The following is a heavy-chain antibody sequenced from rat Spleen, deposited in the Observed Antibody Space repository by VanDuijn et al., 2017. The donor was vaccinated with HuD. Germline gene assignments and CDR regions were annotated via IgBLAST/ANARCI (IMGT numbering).Heavy chain of an antibody. V-gene: IGHV5-7*01. CDR1: GFTLSDYY. CDR2: INYDGSST. CDR3: ARSVFDY. J-gene: IGHJ2*01. Sequence: EVQLVESGGGLVQPGRSLKLSCAASGFTLSDYYMAWVRQAPTKGLEWVATINYDGSSTYYRDSVKGRFTISRDNAKSTLYLQMDSLKSEDTATYYCARSVFDYWSQGVMVTVSS.